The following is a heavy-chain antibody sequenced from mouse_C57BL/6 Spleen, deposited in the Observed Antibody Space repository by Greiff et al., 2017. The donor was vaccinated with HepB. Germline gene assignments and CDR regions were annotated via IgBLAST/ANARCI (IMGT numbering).Heavy chain of an antibody. CDR1: GYTFTSYG. Sequence: VQLQQSGAELARPGASVKLSCKASGYTFTSYGISWVKQRTGQGLEWIGEIYPRSGNTYYNEKFKGKATLTADKSSSTAYMELRSLTSEDSAVYFCAICYYGSSYNAMDYWGQGTSVTVSS. D-gene: IGHD1-1*01. CDR3: AICYYGSSYNAMDY. CDR2: IYPRSGNT. J-gene: IGHJ4*01. V-gene: IGHV1-81*01.